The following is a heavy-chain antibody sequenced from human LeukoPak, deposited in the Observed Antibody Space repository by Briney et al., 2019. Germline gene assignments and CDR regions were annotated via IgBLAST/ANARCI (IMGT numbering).Heavy chain of an antibody. V-gene: IGHV4-59*01. D-gene: IGHD4-11*01. CDR2: IFYSGST. CDR1: GGSISSYY. Sequence: SETLSLTCTVSGGSISSYYWSWIRQPPGKGLEWIGYIFYSGSTNYNPSLKSRVTISIDTSKNQFSLKLSSVTAADTAVYYCARLSTVTTSFDYWGQGTLVTVSS. CDR3: ARLSTVTTSFDY. J-gene: IGHJ4*02.